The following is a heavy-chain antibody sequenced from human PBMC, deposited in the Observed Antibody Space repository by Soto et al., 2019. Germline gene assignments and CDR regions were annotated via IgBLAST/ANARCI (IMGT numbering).Heavy chain of an antibody. CDR3: VRQGIDYLHGLVDV. CDR1: SGPDRSHN. D-gene: IGHD4-17*01. Sequence: QVQLQQSGPRLVKPSEILSLTCTVSSGPDRSHNWGWIRQPPGRGLEWIGYVYYTGDTAYNPSLRGRVTISADTSTNDISMTLNSVTAADTAVYDCVRQGIDYLHGLVDVW. J-gene: IGHJ6*01. V-gene: IGHV4-59*08. CDR2: VYYTGDT.